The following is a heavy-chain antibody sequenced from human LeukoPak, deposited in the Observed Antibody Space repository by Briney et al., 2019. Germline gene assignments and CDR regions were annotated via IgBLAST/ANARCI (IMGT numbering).Heavy chain of an antibody. CDR2: IYTSGST. J-gene: IGHJ5*02. CDR1: GGSISSYY. D-gene: IGHD2-2*03. Sequence: SETLSLTCTVSGGSISSYYWSWIRQPAGKGLEWIGRIYTSGSTNYNPSLKSRVTMSVDTSKNQFSLKLSSVTAADTAVYYCARSGYCSSTSCYVGWFDPWGQGTLVTVSS. CDR3: ARSGYCSSTSCYVGWFDP. V-gene: IGHV4-4*07.